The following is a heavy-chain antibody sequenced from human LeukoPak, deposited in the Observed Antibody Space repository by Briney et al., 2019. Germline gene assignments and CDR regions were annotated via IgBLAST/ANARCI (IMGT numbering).Heavy chain of an antibody. Sequence: PGGSLRLSCVASGFISSRYEMNWVRQAPGKGLEWVSYISTSGSGTYYADSVKGRFTISRDNAKNSLYLQMNSLRAEDTAVYYCARRGFYDTSGYLFDYWGQGTLVTVSS. CDR2: ISTSGSGT. CDR3: ARRGFYDTSGYLFDY. V-gene: IGHV3-48*03. J-gene: IGHJ4*02. CDR1: GFISSRYE. D-gene: IGHD3-22*01.